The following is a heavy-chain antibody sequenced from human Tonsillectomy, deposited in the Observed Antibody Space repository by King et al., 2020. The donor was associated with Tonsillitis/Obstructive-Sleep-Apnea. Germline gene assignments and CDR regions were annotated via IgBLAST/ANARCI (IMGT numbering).Heavy chain of an antibody. CDR2: IKHDGSEK. V-gene: IGHV3-7*04. Sequence: VQLVESGGGLVQPRGSLRLSCAASGFTFNRYWMSWVRQAPGKGLEWVANIKHDGSEKLYVDSVKGRFTISRDNAKNSLYLQMNSLRAEDTAVYYCAGEFTVTPGIEYWGQGSLVTVSS. CDR3: AGEFTVTPGIEY. D-gene: IGHD4-17*01. CDR1: GFTFNRYW. J-gene: IGHJ4*02.